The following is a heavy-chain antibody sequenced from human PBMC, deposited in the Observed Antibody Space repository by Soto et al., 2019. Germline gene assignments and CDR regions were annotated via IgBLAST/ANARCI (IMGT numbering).Heavy chain of an antibody. D-gene: IGHD3-3*01. J-gene: IGHJ4*02. Sequence: HPGGSLRLSCEVSGFIFSNFWMSWVRQAPGKGPEWVANINQDGSKKFYEDSVKGRFTISRDNAKNSLYLEMNSLRSEDTAVYYCLYYDFWSGRFDYWGQGTLVTVSS. CDR3: LYYDFWSGRFDY. V-gene: IGHV3-7*02. CDR1: GFIFSNFW. CDR2: INQDGSKK.